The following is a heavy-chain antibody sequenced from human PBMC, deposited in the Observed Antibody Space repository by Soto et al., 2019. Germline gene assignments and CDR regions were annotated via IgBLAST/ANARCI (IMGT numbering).Heavy chain of an antibody. CDR3: ARAFPTTKYYFDY. V-gene: IGHV4-31*03. Sequence: SETLSLTCTVSGGSISSGGYYWSWIRQHPGKGLEWIGYIYYSGSTYYNPSLESRVTISVDTSKNQFSLKLSSVTAADTAVYYCARAFPTTKYYFDYRGQGTLVTVSS. J-gene: IGHJ4*02. CDR1: GGSISSGGYY. D-gene: IGHD4-17*01. CDR2: IYYSGST.